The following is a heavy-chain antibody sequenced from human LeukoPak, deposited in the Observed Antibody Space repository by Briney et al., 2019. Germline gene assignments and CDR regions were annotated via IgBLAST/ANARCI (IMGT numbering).Heavy chain of an antibody. Sequence: PSQTLSLTCTVSGGSISSYYWSWIRQPAGKGLEWIGRIYTSGSTNYNPSLKSRVTMSVDTSKNQFSLKLSSVTAADTAVYYCARDDGSGSYWYFQHWGQGTLVTVSS. CDR1: GGSISSYY. D-gene: IGHD3-10*01. J-gene: IGHJ1*01. CDR2: IYTSGST. CDR3: ARDDGSGSYWYFQH. V-gene: IGHV4-4*07.